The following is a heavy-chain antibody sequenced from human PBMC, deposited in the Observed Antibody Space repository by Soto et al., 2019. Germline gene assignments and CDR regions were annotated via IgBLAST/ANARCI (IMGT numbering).Heavy chain of an antibody. V-gene: IGHV4-39*01. Sequence: QLQLQESGPGLVKPSETLSLTCTVSGGSISSSSYYWGWIRQPPGKGLEWIGSIYYSGSTYYNPSLKSRVTISVDTSKNQFSLKLSSVTAADTAVYYCARLCVDIVLMVYAIPPNAFDIWGQGTMVTVSS. CDR1: GGSISSSSYY. D-gene: IGHD2-8*01. J-gene: IGHJ3*02. CDR3: ARLCVDIVLMVYAIPPNAFDI. CDR2: IYYSGST.